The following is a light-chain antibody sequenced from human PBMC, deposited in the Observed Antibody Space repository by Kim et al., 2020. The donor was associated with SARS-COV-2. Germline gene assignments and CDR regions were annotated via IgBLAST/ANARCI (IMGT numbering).Light chain of an antibody. V-gene: IGKV3-11*01. CDR3: QQRAKWLLP. J-gene: IGKJ4*01. CDR1: QSIGTS. CDR2: DAS. Sequence: VVLTQSPATLSLSPGERATLSCRASQSIGTSLAGYQHKPGQAPMLLIYDASNRATGIQARFSGSRYGTDFSLNISSLEPEDFAVYYCQQRAKWLLPFGGGTKVDIK.